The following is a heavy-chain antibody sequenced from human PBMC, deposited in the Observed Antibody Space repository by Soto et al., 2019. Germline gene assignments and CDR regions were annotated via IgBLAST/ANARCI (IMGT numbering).Heavy chain of an antibody. D-gene: IGHD6-25*01. V-gene: IGHV3-13*01. CDR1: GFTFSSYD. Sequence: GGSLRLSCAASGFTFSSYDMHWVRQATGKGLEWVSAIGTAGDTYYPGSVKGRFTISRENAKNSLYLQMNSLRAGDTAVYYCARGRSSAGEDYYYYMDVWGKGTTVTVSS. J-gene: IGHJ6*03. CDR2: IGTAGDT. CDR3: ARGRSSAGEDYYYYMDV.